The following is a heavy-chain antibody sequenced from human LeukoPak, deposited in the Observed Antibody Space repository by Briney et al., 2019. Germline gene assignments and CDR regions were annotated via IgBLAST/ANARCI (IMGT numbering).Heavy chain of an antibody. CDR1: GFTFSTYD. D-gene: IGHD3-22*01. CDR2: IRDSDASA. Sequence: GGALRLSCVASGFTFSTYDMTWVREAPGKGLEWVLSIRDSDASAYYADSVKGRFTIFRDNSKNTLFLHMNSMRAEDTAVYYCAKPFSDNCAYFDYWGQGTLVTV. V-gene: IGHV3-23*01. CDR3: AKPFSDNCAYFDY. J-gene: IGHJ4*02.